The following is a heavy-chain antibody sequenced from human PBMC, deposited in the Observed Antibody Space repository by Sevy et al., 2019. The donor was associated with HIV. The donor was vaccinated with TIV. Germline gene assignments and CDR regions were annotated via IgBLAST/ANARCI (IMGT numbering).Heavy chain of an antibody. J-gene: IGHJ6*02. CDR3: ARNGGYADYGMDV. D-gene: IGHD5-12*01. CDR1: GFTFSSYA. V-gene: IGHV3-23*01. CDR2: ISGSGGST. Sequence: LSLTCAASGFTFSSYAMSWVRQAPGKGLEWVSAISGSGGSTYYADSVKGRFTISRDNSKNTLYLQMNSLRAEDTAVYYCARNGGYADYGMDVWGQGTTVTVSS.